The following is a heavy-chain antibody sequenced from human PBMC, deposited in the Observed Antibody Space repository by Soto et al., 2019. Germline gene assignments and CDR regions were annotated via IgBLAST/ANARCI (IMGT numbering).Heavy chain of an antibody. Sequence: GGSLRLSCAASGFTFSSYAMSWVRQAPGKGLEWVSAISGSGGSTYYADSVKGRFTISRDNSKNTLYLQMNSLRAEDTAVYYCANVFGAARSTGVDYWGQGTLVTVSS. J-gene: IGHJ4*02. V-gene: IGHV3-23*01. CDR1: GFTFSSYA. CDR3: ANVFGAARSTGVDY. CDR2: ISGSGGST. D-gene: IGHD6-6*01.